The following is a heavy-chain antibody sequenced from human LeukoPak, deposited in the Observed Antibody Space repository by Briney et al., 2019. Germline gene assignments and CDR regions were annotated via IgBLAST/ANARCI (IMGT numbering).Heavy chain of an antibody. CDR2: INPNSGGT. CDR1: GYTFIAYY. D-gene: IGHD6-6*01. V-gene: IGHV1-2*06. CDR3: AIVKSSSSPEFDS. Sequence: ASVKVSCKASGYTFIAYYIHWVRQAPGQGLEWMGRINPNSGGTNYAQKFQGTVTMTRDTSISTVYMELSRLKSDDTAVYYCAIVKSSSSPEFDSWGQGTLVTVSS. J-gene: IGHJ4*02.